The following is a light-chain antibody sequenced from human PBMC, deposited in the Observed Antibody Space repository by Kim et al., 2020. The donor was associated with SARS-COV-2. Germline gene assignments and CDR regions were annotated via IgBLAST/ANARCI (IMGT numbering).Light chain of an antibody. CDR3: AAWDDNLSGYV. CDR1: SSNIGSNY. CDR2: RNN. J-gene: IGLJ1*01. V-gene: IGLV1-47*01. Sequence: ELTQPPSASGTPGQRVTISCSGSSSNIGSNYVYWYQQLPGTAPKLLIYRNNQRPSGVPDRFSGSKSGPSASLAINGLRSEDEADYYCAAWDDNLSGYVFGSGTKFTVL.